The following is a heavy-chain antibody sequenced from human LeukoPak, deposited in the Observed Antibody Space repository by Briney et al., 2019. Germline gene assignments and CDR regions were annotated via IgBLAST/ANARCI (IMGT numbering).Heavy chain of an antibody. CDR3: AALQFGVVIT. Sequence: ASVKVSCKASGYSLTTYYMHWVRQAPGQGLEWMAIINPSGGGTKYAQKFQGRVTMTRDTPTNTVYMELSSLRSEDTAVYYCAALQFGVVITWGQGTLVTVSS. CDR2: INPSGGGT. V-gene: IGHV1-46*01. D-gene: IGHD3-3*01. J-gene: IGHJ5*02. CDR1: GYSLTTYY.